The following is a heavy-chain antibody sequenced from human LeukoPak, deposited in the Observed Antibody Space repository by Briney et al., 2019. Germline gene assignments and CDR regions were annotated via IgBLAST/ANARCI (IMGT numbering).Heavy chain of an antibody. J-gene: IGHJ4*02. CDR1: GFTFSDYY. Sequence: GSLRLSCAASGFTFSDYYMSWIRQAPGKGLEWVSYISSSGSTIYYADSVKGRFTISRDNAKNSLYLQMNSLRAEDTAVYYCASNSRAYYDILTGYYYWGQGTLVTVSS. V-gene: IGHV3-11*01. D-gene: IGHD3-9*01. CDR2: ISSSGSTI. CDR3: ASNSRAYYDILTGYYY.